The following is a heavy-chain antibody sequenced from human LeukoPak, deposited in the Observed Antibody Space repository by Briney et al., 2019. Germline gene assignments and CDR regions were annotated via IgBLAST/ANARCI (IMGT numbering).Heavy chain of an antibody. CDR3: ARVESRRRWLQSYKSGSWFDY. V-gene: IGHV1-18*01. D-gene: IGHD5-24*01. Sequence: ASVKVSCKASGYTFTSYGINWVRQAPGQGLEWMGWISAYSGNTNYAQKLQGRVTMTTDTSTSTVYMELSSLRSEDTAVYYCARVESRRRWLQSYKSGSWFDYWGQGTLVTVSS. J-gene: IGHJ4*02. CDR2: ISAYSGNT. CDR1: GYTFTSYG.